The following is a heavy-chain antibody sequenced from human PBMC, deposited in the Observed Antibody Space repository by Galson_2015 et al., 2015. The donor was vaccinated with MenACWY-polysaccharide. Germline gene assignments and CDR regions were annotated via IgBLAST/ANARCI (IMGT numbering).Heavy chain of an antibody. CDR3: ARDSSIAGADDY. CDR1: GFTFSTYS. V-gene: IGHV3-48*02. D-gene: IGHD6-13*01. J-gene: IGHJ4*02. CDR2: INGGSSTI. Sequence: SLRLSCAASGFTFSTYSMTWVRQAPGKGLEWVSYINGGSSTIYYADSVKGRFTISRDNAKNSLYLQMNSLRDDDTAVYYCARDSSIAGADDYWGQGTLVTVSS.